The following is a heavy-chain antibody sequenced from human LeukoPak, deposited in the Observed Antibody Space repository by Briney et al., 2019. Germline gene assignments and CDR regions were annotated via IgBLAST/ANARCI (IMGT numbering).Heavy chain of an antibody. V-gene: IGHV3-30*18. J-gene: IGHJ4*02. Sequence: GGSLRLSCAASGFTFSSYGMHWVRQAPGKGLEWVAVISYDGSNKYYADSVKGRFTISRDNSKNPLYLQMNSLRAEDTAVYYCAKEDDSSSWSDYWGQGTLVTVSS. CDR1: GFTFSSYG. CDR3: AKEDDSSSWSDY. D-gene: IGHD6-13*01. CDR2: ISYDGSNK.